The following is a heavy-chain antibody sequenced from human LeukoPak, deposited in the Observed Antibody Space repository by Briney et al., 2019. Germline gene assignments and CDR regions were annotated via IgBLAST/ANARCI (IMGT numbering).Heavy chain of an antibody. D-gene: IGHD3-3*01. CDR1: GGSFSGYY. V-gene: IGHV4-34*01. Sequence: PSETLSLTCAVYGGSFSGYYWSWIRQPPGKGLEWIGEINHSGSTNYNPSLKSRVTISVDTSKNQFSLKLSSVTAADTAVYYCAGSDNDFWSGYPYYFDYWGQGTLVTVSS. CDR3: AGSDNDFWSGYPYYFDY. CDR2: INHSGST. J-gene: IGHJ4*02.